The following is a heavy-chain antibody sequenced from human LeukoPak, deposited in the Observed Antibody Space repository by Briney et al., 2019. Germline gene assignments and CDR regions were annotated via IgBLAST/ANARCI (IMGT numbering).Heavy chain of an antibody. J-gene: IGHJ4*02. CDR3: AREGPQTLGASDY. V-gene: IGHV1-18*01. D-gene: IGHD1-26*01. CDR2: ISTYNANT. Sequence: GASVKVSCKASGYTFTSYGISWVRQAPGQGLEWMGWISTYNANTHYPQKLQGRVTMTTDTSTSTAYMELGSLRSDDTAVYYCAREGPQTLGASDYWGQGTLVTVSS. CDR1: GYTFTSYG.